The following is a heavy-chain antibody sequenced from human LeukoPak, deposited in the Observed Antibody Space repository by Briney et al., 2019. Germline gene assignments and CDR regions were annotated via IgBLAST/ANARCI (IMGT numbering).Heavy chain of an antibody. CDR3: ARGLGGNSTFDY. CDR2: INHSGST. D-gene: IGHD4-23*01. V-gene: IGHV4-34*01. Sequence: PSETLSLTCAVYGGSFSGYYWSWIRQPPGKGLEWIGEINHSGSTNYNPSLKSRVTISVDTSKNQLSLKLSSVTAADAAVYYCARGLGGNSTFDYWGQGTLVTVSS. J-gene: IGHJ4*02. CDR1: GGSFSGYY.